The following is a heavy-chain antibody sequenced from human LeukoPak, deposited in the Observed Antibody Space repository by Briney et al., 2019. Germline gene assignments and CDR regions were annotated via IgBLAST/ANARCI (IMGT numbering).Heavy chain of an antibody. D-gene: IGHD1-26*01. J-gene: IGHJ4*02. Sequence: GGSLRLSCVTSGFTFSNYGMHWVRQLPGKGLEWVAVISYDSEGNYHVDSVKGRFTISRDNSKNTLYLQMNSLRAEDTAVYYCARDWDSPFDYWGQGTLVTVSS. V-gene: IGHV3-30*03. CDR3: ARDWDSPFDY. CDR2: ISYDSEGN. CDR1: GFTFSNYG.